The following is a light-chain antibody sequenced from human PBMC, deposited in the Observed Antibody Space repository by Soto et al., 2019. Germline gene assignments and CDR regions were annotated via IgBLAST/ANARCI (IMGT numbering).Light chain of an antibody. CDR3: QQYGSSPET. CDR1: QTVSSNF. V-gene: IGKV3-20*01. J-gene: IGKJ1*01. Sequence: RVLTQSPDTLSFSPGERATLSCRASQTVSSNFLAWYQQRPGQAPRLLIYGASSRATGIPDRFSGSGSGTDFTLTISRLEPEDLAVYYCQQYGSSPETFGQGTKVDIK. CDR2: GAS.